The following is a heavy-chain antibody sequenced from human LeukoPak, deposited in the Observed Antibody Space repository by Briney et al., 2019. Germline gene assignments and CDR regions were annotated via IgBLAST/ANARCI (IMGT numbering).Heavy chain of an antibody. J-gene: IGHJ4*02. CDR2: IKQDGSKK. D-gene: IGHD5-24*01. V-gene: IGHV3-7*04. CDR1: GFPFSSYW. Sequence: GGSLRLSCVASGFPFSSYWMTWVRQAPGRGLEWVANIKQDGSKKSYVDSVKGRFTISRDNAKNSLYLQMNSLSAEDTAIYYCTRVGYIDEGIDYWGQGTLVTVSS. CDR3: TRVGYIDEGIDY.